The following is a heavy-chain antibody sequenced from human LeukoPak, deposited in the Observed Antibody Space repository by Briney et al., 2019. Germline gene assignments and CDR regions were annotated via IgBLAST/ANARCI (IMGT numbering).Heavy chain of an antibody. CDR3: ARGDEGYGDYVYFDY. D-gene: IGHD4-17*01. CDR2: IYYSGST. J-gene: IGHJ4*02. Sequence: SETLSLTCTVSGGSISSYYWSWIRQPPGKGLEWIGYIYYSGSTNYDPSLKSRVTISVDTSKNQFSLKLSSVTAADTAVYYCARGDEGYGDYVYFDYWGQGTQVTVSS. CDR1: GGSISSYY. V-gene: IGHV4-59*01.